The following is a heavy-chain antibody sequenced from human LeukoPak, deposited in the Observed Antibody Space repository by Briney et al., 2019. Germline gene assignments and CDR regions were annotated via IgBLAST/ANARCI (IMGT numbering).Heavy chain of an antibody. V-gene: IGHV3-23*01. D-gene: IGHD3-10*01. Sequence: GGSLRLSCAASGFTLSSYATSWVRQAPGKGLEWVSAISGSGADTYYADSVKGRFTISRDASKNTLYLQMNSLRDEDTAVCYCAKQLDSGNYYPTGDDYWGQGTLVTVSS. CDR1: GFTLSSYA. CDR3: AKQLDSGNYYPTGDDY. CDR2: ISGSGADT. J-gene: IGHJ4*02.